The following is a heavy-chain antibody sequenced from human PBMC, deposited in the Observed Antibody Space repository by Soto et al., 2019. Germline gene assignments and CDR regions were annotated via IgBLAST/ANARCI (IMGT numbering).Heavy chain of an antibody. Sequence: QPGGSLRLSCAASGFTFSTYWMNWVRQTPGKGLMWVSRISPDGSNRGYADSVEGRFTVSRDNAKNTLYLQMHSLRAEDTAMYYCASWGRIVPVSPTDFDHWGEGTLVTVSS. CDR1: GFTFSTYW. CDR3: ASWGRIVPVSPTDFDH. CDR2: ISPDGSNR. J-gene: IGHJ4*02. D-gene: IGHD3-16*01. V-gene: IGHV3-74*01.